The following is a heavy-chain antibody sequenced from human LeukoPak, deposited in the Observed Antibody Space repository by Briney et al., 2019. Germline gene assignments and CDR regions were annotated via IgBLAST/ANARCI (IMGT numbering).Heavy chain of an antibody. CDR2: IIPIFGTA. CDR3: SRTPIVVVTIYYFAY. Sequence: GASVKVSCKASGGTFSSYAISWVLQAPGQGLEWMGGIIPIFGTANYAQKFQGRVTITADESTSTAYMELSSLISEDTAVYYFSRTPIVVVTIYYFAYRGQGPLVTVSS. J-gene: IGHJ4*02. D-gene: IGHD2-2*01. V-gene: IGHV1-69*13. CDR1: GGTFSSYA.